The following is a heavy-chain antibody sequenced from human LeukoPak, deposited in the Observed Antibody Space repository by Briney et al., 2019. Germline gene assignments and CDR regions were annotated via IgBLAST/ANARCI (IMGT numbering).Heavy chain of an antibody. J-gene: IGHJ6*03. CDR3: TSDPVGGYCDFTSCLHFYMDA. V-gene: IGHV3-15*01. CDR2: IKSRNDGGIT. CDR1: GFTFSNAW. D-gene: IGHD2-2*03. Sequence: GGSLRLSCAASGFTFSNAWMNWVRQAPAKGLEWVGRIKSRNDGGITDYAAPVKGRFTISRDDSKNTLYLQMNLLKTEDTAVYYCTSDPVGGYCDFTSCLHFYMDAWDKGTTVIVSS.